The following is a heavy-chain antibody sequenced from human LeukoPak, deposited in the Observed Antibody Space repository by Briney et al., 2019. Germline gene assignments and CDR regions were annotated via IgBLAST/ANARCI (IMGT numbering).Heavy chain of an antibody. CDR2: VSGSGIST. D-gene: IGHD6-19*01. J-gene: IGHJ4*02. CDR1: GFTFSSYA. V-gene: IGHV3-23*01. CDR3: VKLSSGSGSKFGFDS. Sequence: GGSLRLSCAASGFTFSSYAMSWVRQAPGKGLEWVSAVSGSGISTYYADSVRGRFTISRDNSKNMLYLQMNSLRAEDTAVYYCVKLSSGSGSKFGFDSWGQGTLVTVSS.